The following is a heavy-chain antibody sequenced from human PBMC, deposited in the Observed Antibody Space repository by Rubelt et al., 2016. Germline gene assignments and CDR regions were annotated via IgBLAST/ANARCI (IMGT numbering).Heavy chain of an antibody. CDR3: AQDGVYGMDG. Sequence: QVHLVQSGAEVRRPGASVKVSCKASGYTFTGSYMHWVRQAPGQGLEWMGRINPNSGGTTTAQRFQGRVTMTRDTSITNSYMGASRRRSDDTAVYYGAQDGVYGMDGWGQGTTVTVSS. V-gene: IGHV1-2*06. CDR2: INPNSGGT. J-gene: IGHJ6*02. CDR1: GYTFTGSY. D-gene: IGHD2-8*01.